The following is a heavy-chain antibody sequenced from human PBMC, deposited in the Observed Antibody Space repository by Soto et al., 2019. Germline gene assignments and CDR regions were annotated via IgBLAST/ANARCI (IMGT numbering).Heavy chain of an antibody. CDR1: GFSLTTSGVG. Sequence: QITLNESGPTVVRPTETLTLTCRFSGFSLTTSGVGVGWIRQSPGKAPEWLALIYWDDDKRYSASLKSRLTITEDTSKNHVVLTVSDLDPTDTATYYCAHRVLRTVFGLVTTTAIYFDFWGQGTPVAVSS. CDR3: AHRVLRTVFGLVTTTAIYFDF. D-gene: IGHD3-3*01. J-gene: IGHJ4*02. V-gene: IGHV2-5*02. CDR2: IYWDDDK.